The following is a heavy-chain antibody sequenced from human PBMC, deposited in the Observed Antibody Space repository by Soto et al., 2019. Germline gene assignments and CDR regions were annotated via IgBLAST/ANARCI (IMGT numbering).Heavy chain of an antibody. CDR3: ARGPSGWYDY. D-gene: IGHD6-19*01. V-gene: IGHV3-33*01. J-gene: IGHJ4*02. CDR1: GFTFSSYG. CDR2: IWDDGSNK. Sequence: QVQLVESGGDGVQPGGSLRLSCAASGFTFSSYGMHWVRQAPGKGLEWVAVIWDDGSNKYYADSVKGRFTISRDNSKNTLYLQMNSLRAEDTAVYYCARGPSGWYDYWGQGTLVTVSS.